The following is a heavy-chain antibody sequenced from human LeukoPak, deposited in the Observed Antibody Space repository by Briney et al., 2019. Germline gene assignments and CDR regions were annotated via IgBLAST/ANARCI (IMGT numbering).Heavy chain of an antibody. CDR1: GFPISSQY. V-gene: IGHV3-66*01. CDR2: IYTGGTT. J-gene: IGHJ6*02. Sequence: GGSLRLSCAASGFPISSQYMSWVRQAPGKGVEWVAVIYTGGTTHYADAVKGRFTISRDNAKNTLYLQMNSLRAEDTAVYYCARRKVVSAYYYGMDVWGQGTTVTVSS. D-gene: IGHD2-2*01. CDR3: ARRKVVSAYYYGMDV.